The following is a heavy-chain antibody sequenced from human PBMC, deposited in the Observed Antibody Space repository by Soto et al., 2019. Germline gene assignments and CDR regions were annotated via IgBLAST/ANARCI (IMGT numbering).Heavy chain of an antibody. D-gene: IGHD4-17*01. V-gene: IGHV3-23*01. J-gene: IGHJ6*02. CDR2: ISGSGGST. CDR1: GFTFSSYA. Sequence: GGSLRLSCAASGFTFSSYAMSWVRQAPGKGLEWVSAISGSGGSTYYADSVKGRFTISRDNSKNMLYLQMNSLRAEDTAVYYCAKGGWAVTTSPYYYYGMDVWGQGTTVTVSS. CDR3: AKGGWAVTTSPYYYYGMDV.